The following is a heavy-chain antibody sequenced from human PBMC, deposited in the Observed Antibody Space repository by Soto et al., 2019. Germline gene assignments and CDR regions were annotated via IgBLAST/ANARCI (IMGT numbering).Heavy chain of an antibody. J-gene: IGHJ3*02. CDR2: ISSTGTYI. D-gene: IGHD6-6*01. Sequence: GGSLRLSCAASGITVSSYSMNWVRQAPGKGLEWVSSISSTGTYIDYADSVKGRFTISRDNAKNSLFLQMDSLRAEDAALYYCARETNPYSSSSHAFDIRGQGTMVTVSS. V-gene: IGHV3-21*01. CDR3: ARETNPYSSSSHAFDI. CDR1: GITVSSYS.